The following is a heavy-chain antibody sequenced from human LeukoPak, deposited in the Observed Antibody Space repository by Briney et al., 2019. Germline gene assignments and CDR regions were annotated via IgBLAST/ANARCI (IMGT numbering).Heavy chain of an antibody. CDR3: ARPRLGGPPPEVGLDAFDI. CDR1: GGSISSGDYY. V-gene: IGHV4-30-4*01. CDR2: IYYSGST. D-gene: IGHD3-16*01. Sequence: SETLSLTCTVSGGSISSGDYYWSWIRQPPGKGLEWIGYIYYSGSTYYNPSLKSRVTISVDTSKNQFSLKLSSVTAADTAVYYCARPRLGGPPPEVGLDAFDIWGQGTMVTVSS. J-gene: IGHJ3*02.